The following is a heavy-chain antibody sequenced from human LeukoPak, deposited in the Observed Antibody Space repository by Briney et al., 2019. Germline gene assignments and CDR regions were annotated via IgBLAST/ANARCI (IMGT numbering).Heavy chain of an antibody. Sequence: PGTSLRLSCATSGFTFRTTGVHWVRQGSGKGLEWVALMSSDGINTYYADSVKGRFTVSRDSSRDTLYLQMNSVRPDDTAVYYCAKDHSDSGRAFEYWGRGTLVTVSS. V-gene: IGHV3-30*18. CDR3: AKDHSDSGRAFEY. D-gene: IGHD1-26*01. CDR2: MSSDGINT. CDR1: GFTFRTTG. J-gene: IGHJ4*02.